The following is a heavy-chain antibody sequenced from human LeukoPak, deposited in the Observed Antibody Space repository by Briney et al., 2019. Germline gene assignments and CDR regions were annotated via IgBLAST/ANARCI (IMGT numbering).Heavy chain of an antibody. CDR3: ARAPVTSCRGAFCYPFDL. CDR2: ISGSGGST. Sequence: PGGSLRLSCAASGFTFSSYGMSWVRQAPGKGLEWVSAISGSGGSTYYADSVRGRFTIYRDNFRNTLYLQMNRLRVEDAALYYCARAPVTSCRGAFCYPFDLWGQGVLVTVSS. J-gene: IGHJ4*02. D-gene: IGHD2-21*01. V-gene: IGHV3-23*01. CDR1: GFTFSSYG.